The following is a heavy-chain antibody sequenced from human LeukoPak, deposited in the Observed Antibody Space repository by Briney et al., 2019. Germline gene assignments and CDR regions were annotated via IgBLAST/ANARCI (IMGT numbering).Heavy chain of an antibody. CDR3: VWKGSSGFDY. J-gene: IGHJ4*02. V-gene: IGHV4-59*08. CDR2: IHYSGST. D-gene: IGHD3-10*01. CDR1: GGSISSYH. Sequence: PSETLSLTCTVSGGSISSYHWSWIRQPPGKGLEWIGYIHYSGSTNYNPSLKSRITMSVDTSKNEFSLKLTSVTAADTAVFYCVWKGSSGFDYWGQGTLVTVSS.